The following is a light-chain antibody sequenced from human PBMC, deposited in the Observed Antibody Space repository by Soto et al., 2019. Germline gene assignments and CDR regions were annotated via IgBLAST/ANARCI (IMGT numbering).Light chain of an antibody. Sequence: EIVLTQSPGTLSLSPGERATLSCSASQSVTSNFLAWYQQKPGQAPRLLMHGASSRVTGIPDRFSGSGSGTDFTLTVSRLEPEDFAVYYCQQYSRSPPTFGQGTKVDI. CDR1: QSVTSNF. J-gene: IGKJ1*01. V-gene: IGKV3-20*01. CDR3: QQYSRSPPT. CDR2: GAS.